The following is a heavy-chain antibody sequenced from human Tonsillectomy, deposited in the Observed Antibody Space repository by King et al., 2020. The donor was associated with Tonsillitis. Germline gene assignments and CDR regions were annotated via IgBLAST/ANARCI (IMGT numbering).Heavy chain of an antibody. CDR1: GGSSGSSNYF. V-gene: IGHV4-39*07. D-gene: IGHD2-2*01. J-gene: IGHJ4*02. CDR2: VYYSGGT. Sequence: QLQESGPGLVKPSETLSLTCSVSGGSSGSSNYFWGWIRPPQGEGLEWIGSVYYSGGTYYNPSLESRVAISVDTSKNPFSLKVSSVTAADTAVYFCASGSSWGLVDSWGQGTLVTVSS. CDR3: ASGSSWGLVDS.